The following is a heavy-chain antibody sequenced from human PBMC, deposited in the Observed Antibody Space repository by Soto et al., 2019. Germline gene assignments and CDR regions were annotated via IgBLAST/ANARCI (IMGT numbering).Heavy chain of an antibody. CDR1: GFTFTSYA. CDR2: ISGSGGNT. D-gene: IGHD3-3*01. V-gene: IGHV3-23*01. Sequence: PGGSLRLSCAASGFTFTSYAMSWVRQAPGKGLEWVSAISGSGGNTYYADSVKGRFTVSRDNSKNTLYLQMNSLRAADTAVYYCAKDTRGYYDFFAFDIWGQGTMVTVSS. CDR3: AKDTRGYYDFFAFDI. J-gene: IGHJ3*02.